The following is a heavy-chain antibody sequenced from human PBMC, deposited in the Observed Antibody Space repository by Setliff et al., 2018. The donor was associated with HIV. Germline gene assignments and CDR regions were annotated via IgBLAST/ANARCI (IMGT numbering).Heavy chain of an antibody. CDR1: EFTFDNYV. CDR2: ISSTGSLT. CDR3: ARLVSKRAGVDY. Sequence: LSCAASEFTFDNYVMNWFRQTPGKGLEWVSSISSTGSLTYYAESVRGRFTISRDNSKNSLYLQMNSLRLEDTGVYYCARLVSKRAGVDYWGQGTQVTVSS. D-gene: IGHD4-17*01. J-gene: IGHJ4*02. V-gene: IGHV3-21*03.